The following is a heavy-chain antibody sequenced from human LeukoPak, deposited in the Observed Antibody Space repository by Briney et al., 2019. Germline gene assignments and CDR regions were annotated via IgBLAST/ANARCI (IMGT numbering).Heavy chain of an antibody. Sequence: GGSLRLSCAASGFTFSSYSMNWVRQAPGKGLEWVSPISSSSSYIYYADSVKGRFTISRDNAKNSLYLQMNSLRADDTAVYYCARESSPGYSYGYPLAYWGQGTLVTVSS. J-gene: IGHJ4*02. D-gene: IGHD5-18*01. CDR3: ARESSPGYSYGYPLAY. CDR2: ISSSSSYI. V-gene: IGHV3-21*01. CDR1: GFTFSSYS.